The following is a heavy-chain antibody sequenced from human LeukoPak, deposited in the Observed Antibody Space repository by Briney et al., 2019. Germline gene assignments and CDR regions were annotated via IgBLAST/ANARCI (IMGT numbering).Heavy chain of an antibody. J-gene: IGHJ4*02. CDR2: INPSGGST. Sequence: ASVKVSCKPSGYTFTSYYMHWVQQAPGQGLEWMGIINPSGGSTSYAQKFQGRVTMTRDTSTSTVYMELSSLRSDDTAVYYCARDYRDVLLWFGELSKWGQGTLVTVSS. CDR3: ARDYRDVLLWFGELSK. D-gene: IGHD3-10*01. CDR1: GYTFTSYY. V-gene: IGHV1-46*01.